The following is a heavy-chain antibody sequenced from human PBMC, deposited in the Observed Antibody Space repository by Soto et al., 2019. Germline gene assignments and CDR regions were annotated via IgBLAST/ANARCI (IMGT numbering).Heavy chain of an antibody. D-gene: IGHD4-17*01. Sequence: GGSLRLSCAASGFSFSSFAMNWVRQAPGKGLEWVSGINGSGDSTGYADSVKGRFTISRDNAKNSLYLQMNSLRAEDTALYYCARDDYGDFYYYYGMDVWGQGTTVTVSS. CDR1: GFSFSSFA. V-gene: IGHV3-20*04. CDR3: ARDDYGDFYYYYGMDV. CDR2: INGSGDST. J-gene: IGHJ6*02.